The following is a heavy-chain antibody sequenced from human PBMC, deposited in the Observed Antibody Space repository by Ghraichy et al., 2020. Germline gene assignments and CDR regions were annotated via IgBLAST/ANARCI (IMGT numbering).Heavy chain of an antibody. CDR3: ARGFEYSSSSVSEFDY. CDR1: GFTFSDYN. CDR2: ITSGSIYI. J-gene: IGHJ4*02. D-gene: IGHD6-6*01. Sequence: GGSLRLSCAASGFTFSDYNINWVRQAPGRGLEWVSSITSGSIYIYYSVSVKGRFTISRDNAKNSLYLQMNSLRAEDTALYYCARGFEYSSSSVSEFDYWGQGTLVTVSS. V-gene: IGHV3-21*01.